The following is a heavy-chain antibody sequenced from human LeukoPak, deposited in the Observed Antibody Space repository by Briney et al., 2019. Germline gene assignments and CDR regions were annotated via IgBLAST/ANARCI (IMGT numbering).Heavy chain of an antibody. J-gene: IGHJ4*02. V-gene: IGHV4-59*01. CDR1: GVSIGSYY. D-gene: IGHD5-18*01. Sequence: SETLSLTCTVSGVSIGSYYWSWLRQPPGKGLEWIGYIYYSGSTNYNPSLKSRVTISVDTSKNQFSLKLSSVTAADTAVYYCAREEYSYGIDYWGQGTLVTVSS. CDR2: IYYSGST. CDR3: AREEYSYGIDY.